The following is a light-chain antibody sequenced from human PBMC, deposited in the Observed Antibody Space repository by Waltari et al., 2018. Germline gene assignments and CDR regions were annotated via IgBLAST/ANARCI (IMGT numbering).Light chain of an antibody. V-gene: IGKV4-1*01. CDR1: QSVLYSSNSQNY. Sequence: DIVMTQSPDSLPVSLGERATINCKSSQSVLYSSNSQNYLAWYQQKPGQPPKLLIYWASTRESGVPDRFSGSESGTDFTLTISSLQAEDVAVYYCQQYYSTPWTFGQGTKVEIK. CDR2: WAS. CDR3: QQYYSTPWT. J-gene: IGKJ1*01.